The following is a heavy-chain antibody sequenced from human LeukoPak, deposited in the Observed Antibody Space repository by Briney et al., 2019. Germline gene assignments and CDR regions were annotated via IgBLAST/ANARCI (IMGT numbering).Heavy chain of an antibody. CDR1: GGTFSSYA. CDR3: ARRRIVTTPSGTRVGATDDVGYYFDY. CDR2: IIPIFGTA. Sequence: ASVKVSCKASGGTFSSYAISWVRQAPGQGLEWMGGIIPIFGTANYAQKFQGRVTITADKSTSTAYMELSSLRSEDTAVYYCARRRIVTTPSGTRVGATDDVGYYFDYWGQGTLVTVSS. V-gene: IGHV1-69*06. J-gene: IGHJ4*02. D-gene: IGHD1-26*01.